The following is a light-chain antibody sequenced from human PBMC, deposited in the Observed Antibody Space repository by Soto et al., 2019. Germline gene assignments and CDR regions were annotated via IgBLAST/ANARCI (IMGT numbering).Light chain of an antibody. CDR2: GGS. CDR3: QQSYTIPYI. Sequence: DIQMTQSPSSLSASVGDRVTITCRSSQSISSHLNWYQQKPGKAPKLLIYGGSSLESGVPSRFSGIRSGTDFTLTISSLQPDDFATYYCQQSYTIPYIFGQGTKLEIK. V-gene: IGKV1-39*01. J-gene: IGKJ2*01. CDR1: QSISSH.